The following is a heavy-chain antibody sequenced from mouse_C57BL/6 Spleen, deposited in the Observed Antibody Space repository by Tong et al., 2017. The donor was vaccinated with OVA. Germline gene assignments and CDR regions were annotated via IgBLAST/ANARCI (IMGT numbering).Heavy chain of an antibody. CDR1: GFTFSDYG. CDR3: ARDDRGLFDY. Sequence: EVQLQESGGGLVKPGGSLKLSCAASGFTFSDYGMHWVRQAPEKGLEWVAYISSGSSTIYYADTVKGRFTISRDNAKNTLFLQMTSLRSEDTAMYYCARDDRGLFDYWGQGTTLTVSS. J-gene: IGHJ2*01. CDR2: ISSGSSTI. D-gene: IGHD2-14*01. V-gene: IGHV5-17*01.